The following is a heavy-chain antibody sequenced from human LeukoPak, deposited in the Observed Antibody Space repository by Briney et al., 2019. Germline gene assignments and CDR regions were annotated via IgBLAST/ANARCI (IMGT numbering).Heavy chain of an antibody. Sequence: ASVKVSCKASGYTFTSYYMHWMRQAPGQGLEWMGIINPSGGTTTYAQKFQGRVTMTRDTSTSTVYMELSSLRSEDTAVYYCARDEELLCYFDYWGQGTLVTVSS. CDR2: INPSGGTT. J-gene: IGHJ4*02. D-gene: IGHD1-26*01. CDR3: ARDEELLCYFDY. V-gene: IGHV1-46*01. CDR1: GYTFTSYY.